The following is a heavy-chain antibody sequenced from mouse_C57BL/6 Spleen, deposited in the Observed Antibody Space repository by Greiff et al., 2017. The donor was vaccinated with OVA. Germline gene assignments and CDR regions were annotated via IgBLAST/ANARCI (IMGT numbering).Heavy chain of an antibody. J-gene: IGHJ3*01. CDR2: IDPENGDT. V-gene: IGHV14-4*01. D-gene: IGHD2-10*02. Sequence: EVQLQQSGAELVRPGASVKLSCTASGFNIKDDYMHWVKQRPEQGLEWIGWIDPENGDTEYASKFQGKATITADTSSNTAYLQLSSLTSEDTAVYYCTTYDLAWFAYWGQGTLVTVSA. CDR1: GFNIKDDY. CDR3: TTYDLAWFAY.